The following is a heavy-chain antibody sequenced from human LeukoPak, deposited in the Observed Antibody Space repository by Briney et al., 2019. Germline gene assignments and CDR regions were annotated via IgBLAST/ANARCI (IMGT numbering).Heavy chain of an antibody. CDR3: AREQSSSPAALAPNWFDP. V-gene: IGHV4-4*07. D-gene: IGHD2-2*01. Sequence: PSETLSLTCTVSGGSINTYYWSWIRQPAGKGLEWIGRISTSGTTSYNPSLRSRVTMSLDTCKNQFSLRLSSVTAADTAVYYCAREQSSSPAALAPNWFDPWGQGTLVTVSS. CDR1: GGSINTYY. J-gene: IGHJ5*02. CDR2: ISTSGTT.